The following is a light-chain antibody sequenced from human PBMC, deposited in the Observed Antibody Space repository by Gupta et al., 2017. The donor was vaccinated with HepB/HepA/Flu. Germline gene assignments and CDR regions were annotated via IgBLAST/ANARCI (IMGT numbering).Light chain of an antibody. CDR3: QQYYSTPCS. J-gene: IGKJ2*04. V-gene: IGKV4-1*01. CDR2: WAS. CDR1: QSVLYSSNNKNY. Sequence: DIVMTQSPDSLAVSLGERATINCKSSQSVLYSSNNKNYLAWYQQKPGQPPKRLIYWASTRESGVPDRFSGSGSGTDVTLTISSLQAEDVAVYYCQQYYSTPCSFGQGTKLEIK.